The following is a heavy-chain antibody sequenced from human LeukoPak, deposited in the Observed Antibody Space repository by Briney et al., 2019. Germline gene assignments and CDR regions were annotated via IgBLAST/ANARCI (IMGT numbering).Heavy chain of an antibody. V-gene: IGHV1-18*01. CDR3: ARTDSSSGNCYDY. CDR2: INPYNGNT. J-gene: IGHJ4*02. CDR1: GYTFNNYG. D-gene: IGHD3-10*01. Sequence: ASVKASCKASGYTFNNYGISWARQAPGQGLEWVGWINPYNGNTKYAQKLQGRLSLTTDTSTTTAYMELGSLNSDDTAVYYCARTDSSSGNCYDYWGQGTLVTVSS.